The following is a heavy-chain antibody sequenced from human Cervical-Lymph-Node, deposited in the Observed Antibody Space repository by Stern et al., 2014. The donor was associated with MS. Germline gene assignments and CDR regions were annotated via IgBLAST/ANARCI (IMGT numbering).Heavy chain of an antibody. Sequence: VQLLESGGGLVKPGESLRLSCDASGFTFSHYSINWVRQAPGKGLEWISSISNNSTHTYHADSVEGRFTISRDSAKDSVSLHMVSLRAEDTAVYCCARARVGDYARSPHLDSWGQGTLVTVSS. CDR1: GFTFSHYS. V-gene: IGHV3-21*01. J-gene: IGHJ4*02. D-gene: IGHD4-17*01. CDR3: ARARVGDYARSPHLDS. CDR2: ISNNSTHT.